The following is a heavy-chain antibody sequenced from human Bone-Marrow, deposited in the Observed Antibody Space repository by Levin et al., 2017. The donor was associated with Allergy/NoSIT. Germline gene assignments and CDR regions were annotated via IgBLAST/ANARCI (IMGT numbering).Heavy chain of an antibody. V-gene: IGHV3-66*01. CDR3: SSAPGFSDY. CDR1: GFTVSTTY. Sequence: GESLKISCEASGFTVSTTYMAWVRQAPGKGLEWVSVIFSGGSTYYADSVKGRFTISRATSKNTLYLQMNRLRVEDTAIYYCSSAPGFSDYWGQGTQVTVSS. J-gene: IGHJ4*02. CDR2: IFSGGST.